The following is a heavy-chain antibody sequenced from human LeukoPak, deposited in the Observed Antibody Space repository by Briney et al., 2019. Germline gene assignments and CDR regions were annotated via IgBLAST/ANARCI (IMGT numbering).Heavy chain of an antibody. CDR1: GYTFTSYG. J-gene: IGHJ4*02. CDR3: ARSEVDTAMAGLTDY. CDR2: ISAYNGNT. V-gene: IGHV1-18*01. D-gene: IGHD5-18*01. Sequence: ASVKDSCKASGYTFTSYGISWVRQAPGQGLEWMGWISAYNGNTNYAQKLQGRVTMTTDTSTSTAYMELRSLRSDDTAVYYCARSEVDTAMAGLTDYWGQGTLVTVSS.